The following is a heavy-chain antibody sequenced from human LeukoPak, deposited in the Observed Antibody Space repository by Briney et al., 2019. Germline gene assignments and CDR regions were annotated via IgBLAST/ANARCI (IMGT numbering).Heavy chain of an antibody. Sequence: SGTLSLTCTVSGGSISSGDYYWSWIRQPPGKGLEWIGYIYYSGSTYYNPSLKSRVTISVDTSKNQFSLKLSSVTAADTAVYYCARAFLAGYYYGSVRAGYFDLWGRGTLVTVSS. CDR3: ARAFLAGYYYGSVRAGYFDL. CDR2: IYYSGST. J-gene: IGHJ2*01. CDR1: GGSISSGDYY. V-gene: IGHV4-30-4*01. D-gene: IGHD3-10*01.